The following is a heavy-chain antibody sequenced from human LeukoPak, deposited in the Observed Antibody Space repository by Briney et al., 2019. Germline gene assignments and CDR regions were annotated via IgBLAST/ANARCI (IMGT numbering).Heavy chain of an antibody. V-gene: IGHV3-30*18. D-gene: IGHD3/OR15-3a*01. Sequence: GGSLRLSCAASEFTFSSYAMHRVRQAPGKGLEWVALVSYDGSDKYYADSVKGRFTISRDNSKNTLYLQMNSLRGEDTAVYYCAKAHLLDWLLPFDYWGQETLVTVSS. CDR2: VSYDGSDK. CDR1: EFTFSSYA. CDR3: AKAHLLDWLLPFDY. J-gene: IGHJ4*02.